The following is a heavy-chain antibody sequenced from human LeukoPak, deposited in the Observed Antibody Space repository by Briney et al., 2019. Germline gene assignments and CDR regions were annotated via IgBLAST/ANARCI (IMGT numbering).Heavy chain of an antibody. CDR1: GGTFSSYA. J-gene: IGHJ4*02. CDR3: ARGGYCSSTSCYFDY. CDR2: IIPIFGTA. D-gene: IGHD2-2*01. Sequence: SVKVSCKASGGTFSSYAISWVPQAPGQGLEWMGGIIPIFGTANYAQKFQGRVTITADESTSTAYMELSSLRSEDTAVYYCARGGYCSSTSCYFDYWGQGTLVTVSS. V-gene: IGHV1-69*01.